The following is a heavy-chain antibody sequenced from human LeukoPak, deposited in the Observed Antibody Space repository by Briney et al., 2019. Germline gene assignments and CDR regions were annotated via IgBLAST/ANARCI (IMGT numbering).Heavy chain of an antibody. D-gene: IGHD3-10*01. J-gene: IGHJ4*02. CDR1: GFTFSSHA. V-gene: IGHV3-23*01. Sequence: GGSLRLSCSASGFTFSSHAMNWVRQPPGKGLEWVSGISGSGDNRYYAGSVKGRFTISRDNSRNTLFLQMNSLRAEDTAIYYCVKDRIDSGIYYYIDDWGQGTLVTVSS. CDR3: VKDRIDSGIYYYIDD. CDR2: ISGSGDNR.